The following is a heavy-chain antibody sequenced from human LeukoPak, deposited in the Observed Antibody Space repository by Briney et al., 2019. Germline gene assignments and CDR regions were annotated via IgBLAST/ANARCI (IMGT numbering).Heavy chain of an antibody. D-gene: IGHD3-10*01. V-gene: IGHV1-2*02. J-gene: IGHJ5*02. CDR2: INPNSGGT. Sequence: GASVKVSCKASGYTFTGYYMHWGRQAPGQGLEWMGWINPNSGGTNYAQKFQVRVTMTRDTSSRTAYMELSRLRYDDTAGYYCARDATMVRGVGSWFDPWGQGTLVTVSS. CDR3: ARDATMVRGVGSWFDP. CDR1: GYTFTGYY.